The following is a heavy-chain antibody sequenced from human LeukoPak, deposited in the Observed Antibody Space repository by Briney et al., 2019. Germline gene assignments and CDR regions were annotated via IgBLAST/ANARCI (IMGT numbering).Heavy chain of an antibody. V-gene: IGHV1-18*01. CDR1: GYTFTSYG. J-gene: IGHJ4*02. CDR2: ISAYNGNT. D-gene: IGHD5-18*01. CDR3: ASSRYSYGRYYFDY. Sequence: ASVKVSCKASGYTFTSYGISWVRQAPGQGLEWMGWISAYNGNTNYAQKLQGRVTMTTDTSTSTAYMELRSLRSDDTAVYYCASSRYSYGRYYFDYWGQGTLVTVSS.